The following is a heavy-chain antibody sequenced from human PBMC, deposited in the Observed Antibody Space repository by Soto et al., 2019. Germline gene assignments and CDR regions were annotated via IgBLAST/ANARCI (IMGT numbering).Heavy chain of an antibody. V-gene: IGHV5-51*01. Sequence: PGESLKISCKGSGYSFTSYWIGWVRQMPGKGLEWMGIIYPGDSDTRYSPSFQGQVTISADKSISTAYLQWSSLKASDTAMYYCARRAWGYCSGGSCYSDYYYYYGMDVWGQGTTVTVSS. CDR2: IYPGDSDT. CDR1: GYSFTSYW. CDR3: ARRAWGYCSGGSCYSDYYYYYGMDV. D-gene: IGHD2-15*01. J-gene: IGHJ6*02.